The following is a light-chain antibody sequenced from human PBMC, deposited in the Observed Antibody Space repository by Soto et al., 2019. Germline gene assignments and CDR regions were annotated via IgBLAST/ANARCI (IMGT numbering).Light chain of an antibody. CDR1: QSISTY. J-gene: IGKJ5*01. CDR2: AAS. V-gene: IGKV1-39*01. Sequence: DIQMTQSPSSLSASVGSRVTVTCRANQSISTYLNWYQRKPGKAPKLLIYAASSLQSGVPSKFRGSGSGTDFTLTISSLQPDDFATYYCQQSYSTPYTFGQGTRLEIK. CDR3: QQSYSTPYT.